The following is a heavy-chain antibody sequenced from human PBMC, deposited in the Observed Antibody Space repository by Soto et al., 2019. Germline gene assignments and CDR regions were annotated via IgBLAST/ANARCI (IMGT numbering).Heavy chain of an antibody. V-gene: IGHV1-69*01. Sequence: QMQLVQSGAEVKKPGSSVKVSCKTSGGTFSSYAISWVRQAPRQGLEWMGGIIPIFGTANYAQKFQGRVTITADESTSTAYMELSSLRSEHTAVYYCAREEQQLGIDYWGQGTLVTVSS. CDR1: GGTFSSYA. CDR3: AREEQQLGIDY. CDR2: IIPIFGTA. D-gene: IGHD6-13*01. J-gene: IGHJ4*02.